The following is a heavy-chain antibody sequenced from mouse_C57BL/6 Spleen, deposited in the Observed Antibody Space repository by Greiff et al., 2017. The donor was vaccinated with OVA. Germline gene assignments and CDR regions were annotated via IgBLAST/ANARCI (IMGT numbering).Heavy chain of an antibody. CDR2: IHPSDSDT. CDR3: AIDGATKPFAY. CDR1: GYTFTSYW. D-gene: IGHD1-1*01. Sequence: QVQLQQPGAELVKPGASVKVSCKASGYTFTSYWMHWVKQRPGQGLEWIGRIHPSDSDTNYNQKFKGKATLTVDKSASTSYMQLSSLTSEDSAFYDGAIDGATKPFAYWGQGTLVTVSA. V-gene: IGHV1-74*01. J-gene: IGHJ3*01.